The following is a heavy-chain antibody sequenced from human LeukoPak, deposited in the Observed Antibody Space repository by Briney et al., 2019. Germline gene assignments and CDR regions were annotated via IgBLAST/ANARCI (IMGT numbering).Heavy chain of an antibody. V-gene: IGHV3-30*18. J-gene: IGHJ4*02. CDR1: GFIFSTYG. D-gene: IGHD1/OR15-1a*01. Sequence: PGRSLRPSCAASGFIFSTYGMHWVRQAPGKGLEWVAVISYDGSNKYYADSVKGRFTISRDNSKNTLYLQMNSLRAEDTAVYYCAKGRTGTRRDNFDYWGQGTLVTVSS. CDR2: ISYDGSNK. CDR3: AKGRTGTRRDNFDY.